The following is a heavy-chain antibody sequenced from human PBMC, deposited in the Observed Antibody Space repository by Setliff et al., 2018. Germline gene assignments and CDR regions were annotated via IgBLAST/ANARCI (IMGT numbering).Heavy chain of an antibody. Sequence: SETLSLTCTVSGGSISSGSYYWSWIRQPAGKGLEWIGHIYTSGSTNYNPSLKSRVTISVDTSKNQFSLKLSSVTAADKAVYYCARYGGQWPHEFDAFDIWGQGTMVTVSS. V-gene: IGHV4-61*09. CDR3: ARYGGQWPHEFDAFDI. CDR1: GGSISSGSYY. J-gene: IGHJ3*02. CDR2: IYTSGST. D-gene: IGHD6-19*01.